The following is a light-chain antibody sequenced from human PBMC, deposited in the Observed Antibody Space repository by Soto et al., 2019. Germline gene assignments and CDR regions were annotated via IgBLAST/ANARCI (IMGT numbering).Light chain of an antibody. CDR2: EVS. CDR1: SSDVGVYNY. J-gene: IGLJ1*01. Sequence: QSVLTQPPSASGSPGQSVTISCTGTSSDVGVYNYVSWYQQHPGKAPKLMIYEVSKRPSGVPDRFSGSKSGNTASLTVSGLQAEDEADYYCSSYAGFNNPGVFGTGNKVTVL. V-gene: IGLV2-8*01. CDR3: SSYAGFNNPGV.